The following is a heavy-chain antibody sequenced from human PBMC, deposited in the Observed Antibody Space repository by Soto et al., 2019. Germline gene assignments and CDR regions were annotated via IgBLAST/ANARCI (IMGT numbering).Heavy chain of an antibody. D-gene: IGHD1-26*01. CDR3: ARYSGSYWHYLDF. Sequence: GECREVSGSGSRWRLASHWDAWVREMPEKGLEWIGTVYAGDSDTKYSSAFRGHVTISADTSVSTAYLQWRSLEATDSAIYYCARYSGSYWHYLDFWRQGTLVTVSS. CDR1: RWRLASHW. V-gene: IGHV5-51*01. CDR2: VYAGDSDT. J-gene: IGHJ4*02.